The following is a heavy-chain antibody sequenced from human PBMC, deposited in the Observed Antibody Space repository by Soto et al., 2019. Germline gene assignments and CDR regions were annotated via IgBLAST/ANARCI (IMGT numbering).Heavy chain of an antibody. J-gene: IGHJ5*02. CDR3: ARVIRGAYYNSPLDT. D-gene: IGHD3-10*01. CDR1: GYTFTGYF. Sequence: GASVKVSCKASGYTFTGYFMHWVRQAPGQGLEWMGWISPYSGGADYAQSFQGRVTMTRDTSISTVYMELSRLRFDDTAVYYCARVIRGAYYNSPLDTWGQGTVVTVSS. V-gene: IGHV1-2*02. CDR2: ISPYSGGA.